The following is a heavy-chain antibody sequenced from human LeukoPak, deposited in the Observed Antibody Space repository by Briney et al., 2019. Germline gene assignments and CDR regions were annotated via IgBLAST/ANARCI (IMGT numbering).Heavy chain of an antibody. D-gene: IGHD4-23*01. J-gene: IGHJ4*02. V-gene: IGHV4-31*03. CDR2: IYYSGST. CDR1: GGSISSGANY. CDR3: ARGNDYGGPVFDY. Sequence: SQTLSLTCTVSGGSISSGANYWSWTRQHPGKGLEWIGYIYYSGSTYYNPSLKSRVTISQDTSKHQFSLKLSSVTAADTAVYYCARGNDYGGPVFDYWGQGTLVTVSS.